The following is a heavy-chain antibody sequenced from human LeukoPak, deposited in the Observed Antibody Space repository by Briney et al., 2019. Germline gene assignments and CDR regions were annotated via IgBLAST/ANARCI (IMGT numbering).Heavy chain of an antibody. J-gene: IGHJ4*02. CDR3: ARDSGGGGDDY. V-gene: IGHV3-23*01. Sequence: PGGSLRLSCAGSGLTFSSHTMNWVRQAPGKGLQWVSAISGSGGSTYYADSVKGRFTISRDNSKDTLYLQMNSLRAEDTAVYYCARDSGGGGDDYWGQGTLVTVSS. CDR1: GLTFSSHT. D-gene: IGHD2-21*02. CDR2: ISGSGGST.